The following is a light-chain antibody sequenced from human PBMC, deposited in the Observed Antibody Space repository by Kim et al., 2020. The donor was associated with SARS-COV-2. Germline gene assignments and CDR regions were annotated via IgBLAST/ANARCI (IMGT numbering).Light chain of an antibody. CDR3: QQYNSYSTWT. CDR1: QSISSW. V-gene: IGKV1-5*03. Sequence: SVGDRVTITCRASQSISSWLAWYQQKPGKAPKLLIYKASSLESGVPSRFSGSGSGTEFTLTISSLQPDDFATYYCQQYNSYSTWTFGQGTKVDIK. CDR2: KAS. J-gene: IGKJ1*01.